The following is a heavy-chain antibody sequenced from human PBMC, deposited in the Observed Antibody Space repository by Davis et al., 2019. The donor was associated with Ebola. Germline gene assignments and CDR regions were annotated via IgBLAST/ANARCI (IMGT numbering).Heavy chain of an antibody. CDR1: GYTFTSYD. Sequence: ASVKVSCKASGYTFTSYDINWVRQAPGQGLEWMGWMNPNSGNTGYAQKFQGRVTMTRNTSISTAYMELSSLRFEDTAVYYCARGGWELLYGRFDYWGQGTLVTVSP. D-gene: IGHD1-26*01. V-gene: IGHV1-8*01. CDR3: ARGGWELLYGRFDY. J-gene: IGHJ4*02. CDR2: MNPNSGNT.